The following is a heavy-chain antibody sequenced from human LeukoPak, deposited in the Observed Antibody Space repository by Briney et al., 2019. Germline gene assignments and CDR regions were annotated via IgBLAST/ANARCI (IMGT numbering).Heavy chain of an antibody. CDR3: ARGGFLRFLEWPPSGSDP. D-gene: IGHD3-3*01. CDR1: GGSFSGYY. J-gene: IGHJ5*02. V-gene: IGHV4-34*01. Sequence: SETLSLTCAVYGGSFSGYYWSWIRQPPGKGLEWIGEINHSGSNNYNPSRKSRVTISVDTSKNQFSLKLRSVTAADTAVYYCARGGFLRFLEWPPSGSDPWGQGTLVTVSS. CDR2: INHSGSN.